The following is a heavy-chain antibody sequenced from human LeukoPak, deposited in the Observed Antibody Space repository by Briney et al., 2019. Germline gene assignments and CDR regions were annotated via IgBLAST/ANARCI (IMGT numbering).Heavy chain of an antibody. CDR2: INYSGRT. J-gene: IGHJ4*02. CDR3: ARAEINDYNRY. CDR1: GYSIRSGYQ. V-gene: IGHV4-38-2*01. Sequence: SETLSLTCSVSGYSIRSGYQWGWIRQPPGKGMEWIGSINYSGRTYDNPSLKSRVTISIDTSKNQIFLKLRSTTAADTAHYYCARAEINDYNRYWGQGILVIVSS. D-gene: IGHD4-11*01.